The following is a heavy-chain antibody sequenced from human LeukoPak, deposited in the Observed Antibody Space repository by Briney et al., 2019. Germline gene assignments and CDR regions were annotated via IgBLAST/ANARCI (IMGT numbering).Heavy chain of an antibody. V-gene: IGHV4-59*01. CDR1: GGSISSYY. CDR2: IYYSGST. J-gene: IGHJ4*02. D-gene: IGHD6-6*01. Sequence: SETLSLTCTVSGGSISSYYWSWIRQPPGKGLEWIGYIYYSGSTNYNPSLKSRVTISVDTSKNQFSLKLSSVTAADTAVYYCVRDREQLVSDYWGQGTLVTVSS. CDR3: VRDREQLVSDY.